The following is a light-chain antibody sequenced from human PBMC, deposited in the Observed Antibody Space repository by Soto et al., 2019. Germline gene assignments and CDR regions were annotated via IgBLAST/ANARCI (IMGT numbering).Light chain of an antibody. CDR3: QSYDTSLSGSRV. CDR2: GNS. V-gene: IGLV1-40*01. J-gene: IGLJ2*01. Sequence: QLVLTQPPSVSGAPGQGVIISCTGSSSNIGAGYDVHWYQQLPGTAPKLLIYGNSNRPSGVPDRFSGSKSGTSAFLAITGLQAEDEADYYCQSYDTSLSGSRVFGGGTKVTVL. CDR1: SSNIGAGYD.